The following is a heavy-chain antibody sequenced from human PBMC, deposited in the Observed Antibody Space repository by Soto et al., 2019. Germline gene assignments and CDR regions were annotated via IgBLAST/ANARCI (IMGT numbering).Heavy chain of an antibody. V-gene: IGHV3-21*01. Sequence: GGSVRLSCAASGFTFSSYSMNWVRQAPGKGLEWVSSISSSSSYIYYEDSVKGRFTISRDNAKNSLYLQMNSLRAEDTAVYYCASLVEMATIYDYWGQGTLVTVSS. J-gene: IGHJ4*02. CDR3: ASLVEMATIYDY. CDR1: GFTFSSYS. CDR2: ISSSSSYI. D-gene: IGHD5-12*01.